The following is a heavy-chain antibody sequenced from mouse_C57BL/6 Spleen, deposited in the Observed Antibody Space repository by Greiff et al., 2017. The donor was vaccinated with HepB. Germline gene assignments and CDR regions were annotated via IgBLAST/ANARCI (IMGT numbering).Heavy chain of an antibody. CDR2: IDPNSGGT. CDR3: ARSTTEAAQIYYDHWYFDV. D-gene: IGHD2-4*01. Sequence: QVQLQQPGAELVKPGASVKLSCKASGYTFTSYWMHWVKQRPGRGLEWIGRIDPNSGGTKYNEKFKSKATLTVDKPSSTAYMQLSSLTSEDSAVYYCARSTTEAAQIYYDHWYFDVWGTGTTVTVSS. V-gene: IGHV1-72*01. CDR1: GYTFTSYW. J-gene: IGHJ1*03.